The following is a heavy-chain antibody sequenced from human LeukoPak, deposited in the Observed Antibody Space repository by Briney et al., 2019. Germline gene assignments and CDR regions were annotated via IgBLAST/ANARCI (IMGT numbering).Heavy chain of an antibody. V-gene: IGHV3-21*06. D-gene: IGHD4-23*01. CDR3: AREVTPYY. J-gene: IGHJ4*02. CDR1: GFTFNSYS. Sequence: GGSLRLSCEASGFTFNSYSMNWVRQAPGKGLEWVSSISSSSTYIYYADSVKGRFTISRDNAKNSLYLQMNTLRADDTAVYYCAREVTPYYWGQGTLVTVSS. CDR2: ISSSSTYI.